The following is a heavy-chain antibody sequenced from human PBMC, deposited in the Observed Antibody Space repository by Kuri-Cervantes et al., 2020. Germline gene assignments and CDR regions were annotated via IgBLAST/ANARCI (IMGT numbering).Heavy chain of an antibody. CDR3: ARTGTRWLIYLGY. CDR2: ISYDGSNK. J-gene: IGHJ4*02. D-gene: IGHD1-14*01. Sequence: CAASGFTFSSYAMHWVRQAPGKGLEWVAVISYDGSNKYYADSVKCRFTISRDNSKHTLYLQMNSLSAEDTAVYYCARTGTRWLIYLGYWGQGTQVTVSS. V-gene: IGHV3-30-3*01. CDR1: GFTFSSYA.